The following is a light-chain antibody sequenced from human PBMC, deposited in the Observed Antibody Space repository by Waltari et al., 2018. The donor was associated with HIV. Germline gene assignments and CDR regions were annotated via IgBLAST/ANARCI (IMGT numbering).Light chain of an antibody. CDR1: KLGDKY. J-gene: IGLJ2*01. V-gene: IGLV3-1*01. CDR2: QDR. Sequence: SYDLTQPPSVSVSPGQTASITCSGDKLGDKYACWYQQKPGQSPVLVIYQDRKRPSGSPERFSGSNSGNTATLTISGIQAMDEADYYCQAWDSSTVVFGGGTKLTVL. CDR3: QAWDSSTVV.